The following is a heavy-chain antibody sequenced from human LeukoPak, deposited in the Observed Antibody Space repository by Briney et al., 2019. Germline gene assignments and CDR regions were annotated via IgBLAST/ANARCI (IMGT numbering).Heavy chain of an antibody. CDR3: ARGYYDSSGYYQSPIFDY. CDR1: GGSISSYY. D-gene: IGHD3-22*01. V-gene: IGHV4-59*12. Sequence: KSSETLSLTCTVSGGSISSYYWGWVRQPPGKALEWIGNIFYSGSTYYSPSLKSRVTISLDTSRNQFSLKLNSVTAADTAVYYCARGYYDSSGYYQSPIFDYWGQGTLVTVSS. J-gene: IGHJ4*02. CDR2: IFYSGST.